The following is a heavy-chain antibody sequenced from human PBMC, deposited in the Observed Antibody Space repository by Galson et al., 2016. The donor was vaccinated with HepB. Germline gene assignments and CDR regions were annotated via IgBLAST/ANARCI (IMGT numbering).Heavy chain of an antibody. CDR3: ARGGLGNYYAYGMDV. Sequence: SLRLSCAASGLSFSPYAVSWVRQAPGKGLEWVSAINGTGTITKYADSVKGRFTISRDNSKNTMYLQVNSLRAEDTAVYYCARGGLGNYYAYGMDVWGHGTTVTGSS. J-gene: IGHJ6*02. CDR2: INGTGTIT. V-gene: IGHV3-23*01. CDR1: GLSFSPYA. D-gene: IGHD3/OR15-3a*01.